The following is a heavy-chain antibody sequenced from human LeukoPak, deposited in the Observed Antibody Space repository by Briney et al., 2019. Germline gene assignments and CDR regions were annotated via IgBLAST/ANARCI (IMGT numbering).Heavy chain of an antibody. CDR2: IYYSGST. V-gene: IGHV4-39*07. D-gene: IGHD2-21*02. CDR3: ARAPPRANCGGDCLDY. Sequence: PSETLSLTCTVSGGSISSSSYYWGWIRQPPGKGLEWIGGIYYSGSTYYNPSLKSRVTISVDTSKNQFSLKLSSVTAADTAVYYCARAPPRANCGGDCLDYWGQGTLVTVSS. CDR1: GGSISSSSYY. J-gene: IGHJ4*02.